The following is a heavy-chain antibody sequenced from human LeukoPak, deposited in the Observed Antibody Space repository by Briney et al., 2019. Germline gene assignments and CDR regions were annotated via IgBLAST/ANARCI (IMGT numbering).Heavy chain of an antibody. CDR2: ISGSDGYT. V-gene: IGHV3-23*01. J-gene: IGHJ6*02. CDR3: AKWTGANCYSGGLDV. Sequence: GGSLRLSCAASRFTFDSYAMTWVRQAPGRGLEWVSGISGSDGYTFYADSVKGRFTISRDNLKNTVYLQMISLRAEDTALYYCAKWTGANCYSGGLDVWGQGTTVTVSS. CDR1: RFTFDSYA. D-gene: IGHD2-15*01.